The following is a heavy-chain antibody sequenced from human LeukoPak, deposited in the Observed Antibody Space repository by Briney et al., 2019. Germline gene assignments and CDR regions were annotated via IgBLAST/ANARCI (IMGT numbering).Heavy chain of an antibody. CDR3: AELGITMIGGV. Sequence: PGGSLRLSCAASGFTFSSYSMNWVRQAPGKGLEWVSSISSSSSYIYYADSVKGRFTISRDNSKNSLYLQMNSLRAEDTAVYYCAELGITMIGGVWGKGTTVTISS. D-gene: IGHD3-10*02. V-gene: IGHV3-21*01. J-gene: IGHJ6*04. CDR1: GFTFSSYS. CDR2: ISSSSSYI.